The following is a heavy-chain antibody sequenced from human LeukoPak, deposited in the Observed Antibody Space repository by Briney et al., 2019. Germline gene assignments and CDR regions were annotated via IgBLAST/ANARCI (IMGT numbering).Heavy chain of an antibody. CDR3: ARGDRQQAQLWWLRNWFDP. V-gene: IGHV1-2*02. CDR1: GYTFTSHY. D-gene: IGHD2-21*01. CDR2: INPNSGGT. Sequence: GASVKVSCKASGYTFTSHYMHWVRQAPGQGLEWMGIINPNSGGTNYAQKFQGRVTMTRDTSISTAYMELSRLRSDDTAVYYCARGDRQQAQLWWLRNWFDPWGQGTLVTVSS. J-gene: IGHJ5*02.